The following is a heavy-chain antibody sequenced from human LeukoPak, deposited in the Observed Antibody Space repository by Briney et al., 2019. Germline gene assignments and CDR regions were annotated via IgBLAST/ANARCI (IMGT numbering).Heavy chain of an antibody. CDR3: ARDLLSSGWCGGFDY. Sequence: SESLSLTCTVSGGSISSYYWSWIRQPAGKGLEWIGRIYTSGSTNYNPSLKSRVTVSVDTSKNQFSLKLSSVTAADTAVYYCARDLLSSGWCGGFDYWGQGTLVTVSS. CDR2: IYTSGST. V-gene: IGHV4-4*07. J-gene: IGHJ4*02. CDR1: GGSISSYY. D-gene: IGHD6-19*01.